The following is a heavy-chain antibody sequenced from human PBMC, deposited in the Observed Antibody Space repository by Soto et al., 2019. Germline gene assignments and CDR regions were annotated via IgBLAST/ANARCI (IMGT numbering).Heavy chain of an antibody. CDR2: IYWTGST. D-gene: IGHD1-7*01. J-gene: IGHJ4*02. CDR1: GGSISSYY. CDR3: ASRDPGTSVDY. V-gene: IGHV4-59*08. Sequence: SETLSLTCTVSGGSISSYYWSWIRQPPGKGLEWIGDIYWTGSTNYNPSLKSRVTISLDTSENQFSLKVTSLTAADTAVYYCASRDPGTSVDYWGQGTLVTVSS.